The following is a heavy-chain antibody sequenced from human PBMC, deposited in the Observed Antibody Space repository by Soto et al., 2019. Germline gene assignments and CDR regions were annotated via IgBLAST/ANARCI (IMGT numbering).Heavy chain of an antibody. Sequence: PGGSLRLSCEASGFTFSGYWMSWVRQAPGKGLEWVADIKHDGSVQYYVDSVKGRFTISRDNAKKLLYLQMNGLRAEDTALYYCARATYSNAWYRFDLWGQGTLVTVSS. CDR3: ARATYSNAWYRFDL. V-gene: IGHV3-7*03. CDR2: IKHDGSVQ. CDR1: GFTFSGYW. J-gene: IGHJ4*02. D-gene: IGHD4-4*01.